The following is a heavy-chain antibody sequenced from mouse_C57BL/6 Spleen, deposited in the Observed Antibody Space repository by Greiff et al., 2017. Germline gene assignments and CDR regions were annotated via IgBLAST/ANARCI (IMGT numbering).Heavy chain of an antibody. CDR2: ISYDGSN. Sequence: ESGPGLVKPSQSLSLTCSVTGYSITSGYYWNWIRQFPGNKLEWMGYISYDGSNNYNPSLKNRISITRDTSKNQFFLKLNSVTTEDTATYYCARDDYGRPLFDDWGQGTTLTVSS. V-gene: IGHV3-6*01. D-gene: IGHD2-4*01. CDR3: ARDDYGRPLFDD. J-gene: IGHJ2*01. CDR1: GYSITSGYY.